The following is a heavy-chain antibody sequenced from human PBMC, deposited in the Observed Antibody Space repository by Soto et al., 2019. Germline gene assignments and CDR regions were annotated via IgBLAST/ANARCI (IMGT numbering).Heavy chain of an antibody. CDR2: INVYSGNT. CDR1: GYPFVSYG. V-gene: IGHV1-18*01. Sequence: QVQLVQSGGEVKKPGASVKVSCNTSGYPFVSYGIAWVRQAPGQGLEWMGWINVYSGNTDYAQKFRDRITVTTDTSTSTDYMELRGLSSDDTGVYYCARIKASSMDFWGQGTALTVSS. J-gene: IGHJ6*02. CDR3: ARIKASSMDF. D-gene: IGHD3-16*01.